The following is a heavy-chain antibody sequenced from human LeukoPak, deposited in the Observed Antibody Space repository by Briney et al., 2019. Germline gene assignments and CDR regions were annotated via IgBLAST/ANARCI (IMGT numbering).Heavy chain of an antibody. CDR2: ISGSGGST. D-gene: IGHD3-3*01. CDR3: AKIYDFWSGYYFDF. Sequence: PGGSLRLSCAASGFTFSSYAMSLVRQAPGKGLEWVSAISGSGGSTYYADSVKGRFTISRDNSKNTLYLQMNSLRAEDTAVYYCAKIYDFWSGYYFDFWGQGTMVTVSS. V-gene: IGHV3-23*01. CDR1: GFTFSSYA. J-gene: IGHJ4*02.